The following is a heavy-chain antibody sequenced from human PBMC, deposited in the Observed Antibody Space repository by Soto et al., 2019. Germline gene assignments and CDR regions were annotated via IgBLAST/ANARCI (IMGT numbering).Heavy chain of an antibody. Sequence: QVQLVESGGNMVQPGRSLRLSCAASGFTFGNNAMHWVRHAAGKGLEWVAQIWFDGNNKYYTDSVKGRFTISRDNLKNTVYLQMDSLRAEDTAVYYWARDGQQLAPYAMDVWGQGTTVIVSS. CDR2: IWFDGNNK. V-gene: IGHV3-33*01. D-gene: IGHD6-13*01. CDR1: GFTFGNNA. CDR3: ARDGQQLAPYAMDV. J-gene: IGHJ6*02.